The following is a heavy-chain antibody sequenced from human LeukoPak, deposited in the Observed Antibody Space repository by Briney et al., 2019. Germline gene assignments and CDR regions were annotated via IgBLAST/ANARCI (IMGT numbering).Heavy chain of an antibody. Sequence: SGPTLAKPTQTLTLTCTFSGFSLSTTGVGVGWIRQPPGKALEWLALFYWHDGKRYSPSLKSRLTFTKDTSKNQVVLTMTTMDPVDTATYYCAHSTTYGSGSYGYGYWGQGTLVTVSS. J-gene: IGHJ4*02. V-gene: IGHV2-5*01. CDR2: FYWHDGK. CDR1: GFSLSTTGVG. D-gene: IGHD3-10*01. CDR3: AHSTTYGSGSYGYGY.